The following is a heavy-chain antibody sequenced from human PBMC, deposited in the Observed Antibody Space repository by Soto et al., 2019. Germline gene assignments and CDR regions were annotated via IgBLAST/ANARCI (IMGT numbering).Heavy chain of an antibody. D-gene: IGHD3-10*01. CDR3: ARHYGYYSHYMDV. Sequence: LSLTCTVSGDSISNNNFYWGWIRQPPGKGLEWIGTIYYSGSTYYNPSLKSRVTISVDTSNNQLSLKLSSVTAADTAVYYCARHYGYYSHYMDVWTKGTTVTVSS. J-gene: IGHJ6*03. CDR2: IYYSGST. V-gene: IGHV4-39*01. CDR1: GDSISNNNFY.